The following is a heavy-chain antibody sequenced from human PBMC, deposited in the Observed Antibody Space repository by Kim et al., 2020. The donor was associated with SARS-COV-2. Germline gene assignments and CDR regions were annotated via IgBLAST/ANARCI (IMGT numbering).Heavy chain of an antibody. CDR3: ARAPPRGRIRDYDYVWGSYRTTYYFDY. CDR1: GGSISSGGYY. J-gene: IGHJ4*02. V-gene: IGHV4-31*03. D-gene: IGHD3-16*02. CDR2: IYYSGST. Sequence: SETLSLTCTVSGGSISSGGYYWSWIRQHPGKGLEWIGYIYYSGSTYYNPSLKSRVTISVDTSKNQFSLKLSSVTAADTAVYYCARAPPRGRIRDYDYVWGSYRTTYYFDYWGQGTLVTVSS.